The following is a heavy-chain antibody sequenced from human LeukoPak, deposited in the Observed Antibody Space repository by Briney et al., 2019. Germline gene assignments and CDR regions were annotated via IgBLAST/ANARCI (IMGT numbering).Heavy chain of an antibody. CDR3: ARGGSRWLQSQLFDY. Sequence: VSVKVSCKASGYTFTGYYMHWVRQAPGQGLEWMGWINPNSGGTNYAQKFQGRVTMTRDTSISTAYMELSRLRSDDTAVYYCARGGSRWLQSQLFDYWGQGTLVTVSS. J-gene: IGHJ4*02. D-gene: IGHD5-24*01. CDR1: GYTFTGYY. CDR2: INPNSGGT. V-gene: IGHV1-2*02.